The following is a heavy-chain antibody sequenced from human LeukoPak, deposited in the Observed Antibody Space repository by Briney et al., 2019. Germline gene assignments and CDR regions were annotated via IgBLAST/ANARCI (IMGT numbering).Heavy chain of an antibody. V-gene: IGHV3-73*01. Sequence: GGSLRLSCAASGFTFSGSAMHWVRQASGKGLEWVGRIRSKANSYATAYAASVKGRFTISRDDSKNTAYLQMNSLKTEDTAVYYYTRGRSSSWSNFDYWGQGTLVTVSS. CDR3: TRGRSSSWSNFDY. CDR2: IRSKANSYAT. D-gene: IGHD6-13*01. CDR1: GFTFSGSA. J-gene: IGHJ4*02.